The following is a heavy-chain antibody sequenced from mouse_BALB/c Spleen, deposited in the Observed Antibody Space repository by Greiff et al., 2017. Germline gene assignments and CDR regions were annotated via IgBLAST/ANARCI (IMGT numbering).Heavy chain of an antibody. Sequence: EVKVVESGGGLVQPGGSRKLSCAASGFTFSSFGMHWVRQAPEKGLEWVAYISSGSSTIYYADTVKGRFTISRDNPKNTLFLQMTSLRSEDTAMYYCAREDGRSYGYAMDYWGQGTSVTVSS. D-gene: IGHD1-1*01. V-gene: IGHV5-17*02. CDR1: GFTFSSFG. CDR2: ISSGSSTI. J-gene: IGHJ4*01. CDR3: AREDGRSYGYAMDY.